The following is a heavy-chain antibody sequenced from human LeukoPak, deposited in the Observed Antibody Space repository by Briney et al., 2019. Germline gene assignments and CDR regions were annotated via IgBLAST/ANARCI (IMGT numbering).Heavy chain of an antibody. V-gene: IGHV4-59*01. Sequence: SETLSLTCTVSRGSISGYYWSWIRQPPGQGLDWVGYISYTGSTIYNPSLTSRVTISIDMSENQFSLKLSSVTAADTAMYYCARHTGGTTEDYWGQGTLVTVSS. D-gene: IGHD1-1*01. CDR1: RGSISGYY. CDR3: ARHTGGTTEDY. CDR2: ISYTGST. J-gene: IGHJ4*02.